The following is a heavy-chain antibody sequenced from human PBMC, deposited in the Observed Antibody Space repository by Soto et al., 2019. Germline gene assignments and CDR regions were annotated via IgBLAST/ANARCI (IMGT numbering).Heavy chain of an antibody. CDR1: GYAFTTYG. V-gene: IGHV1-18*01. J-gene: IGHJ4*02. Sequence: QVHLVQSGAEVKKPGASVKVSCKGSGYAFTTYGITWVRQAPGQGLEWMGWISAHNGNTNYAQKLQGRVTVTRDPSASTAYMELRSRSPDDTAVYYCARGRYGDYWGQGALVTVSS. CDR3: ARGRYGDY. CDR2: ISAHNGNT. D-gene: IGHD1-1*01.